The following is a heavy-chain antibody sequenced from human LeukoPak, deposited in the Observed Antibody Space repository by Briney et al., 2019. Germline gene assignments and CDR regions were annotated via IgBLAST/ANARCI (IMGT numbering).Heavy chain of an antibody. Sequence: GGSLRLSCAASGFTFSSYAMSWVRQAPGKGLEWVSAISGSGGSTYYADSVKGRFTISRDNSKNTLYLQMNSLRAEDTAVYYCAKGLVETHRGYDWEVYYYGMDVWGQGTTVTVSS. D-gene: IGHD5-12*01. CDR2: ISGSGGST. J-gene: IGHJ6*02. CDR3: AKGLVETHRGYDWEVYYYGMDV. V-gene: IGHV3-23*01. CDR1: GFTFSSYA.